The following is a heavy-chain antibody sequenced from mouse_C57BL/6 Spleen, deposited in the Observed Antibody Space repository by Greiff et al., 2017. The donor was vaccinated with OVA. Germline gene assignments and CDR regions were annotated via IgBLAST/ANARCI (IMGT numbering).Heavy chain of an antibody. CDR2: INPYNGGT. J-gene: IGHJ4*01. CDR1: GYTFTDYY. V-gene: IGHV1-19*01. Sequence: EVKLMESGPVLVKPGASVKMSCKASGYTFTDYYMNWVKQSHGESLEWIGVINPYNGGTSYNQKFKGKATLTVDKSSSAAYMELNSLTSEDSAVYYGAREGTTAPMDYWGQGTSVTVSS. D-gene: IGHD1-2*01. CDR3: AREGTTAPMDY.